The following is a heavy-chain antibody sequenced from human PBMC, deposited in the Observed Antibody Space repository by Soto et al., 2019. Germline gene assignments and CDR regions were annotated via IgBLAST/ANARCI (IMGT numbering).Heavy chain of an antibody. CDR1: EYTFTDYY. Sequence: QVQLVQSGAEVKKPGASVKVSCKASEYTFTDYYMHWVRQAPGQGLEWMGWINPNSGGTNYAQNFQGWVTMTRDTSISTAYMELSRLRSDDTAVYYCATSRGAGVKHAFDICGQGTMVTVSS. CDR2: INPNSGGT. J-gene: IGHJ3*02. D-gene: IGHD1-26*01. CDR3: ATSRGAGVKHAFDI. V-gene: IGHV1-2*04.